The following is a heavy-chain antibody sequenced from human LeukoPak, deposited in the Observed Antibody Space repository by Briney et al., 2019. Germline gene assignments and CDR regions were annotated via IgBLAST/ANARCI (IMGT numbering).Heavy chain of an antibody. V-gene: IGHV1-3*01. CDR2: INAGNGNT. CDR1: GYTFTSYG. CDR3: ARYYYGSGSYWFDY. Sequence: ASVKVSCKASGYTFTSYGISWVRQAPGQGLEWMGWINAGNGNTKYSQKFQGRVTITRDTSASTAYMELSSLRSEDTAVYYCARYYYGSGSYWFDYWGQGTLVTVSS. D-gene: IGHD3-10*01. J-gene: IGHJ4*02.